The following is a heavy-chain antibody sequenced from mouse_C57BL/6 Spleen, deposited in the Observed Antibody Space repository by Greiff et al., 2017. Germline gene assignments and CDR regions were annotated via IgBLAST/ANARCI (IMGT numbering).Heavy chain of an antibody. V-gene: IGHV5-17*01. D-gene: IGHD3-3*01. J-gene: IGHJ1*03. CDR1: GFTFSDYG. Sequence: DVHLVESGGGLVKPGGSLKLSCAASGFTFSDYGMHWVRQAPEQGLEWVAYISSGSSTIYYADTVKGRFTISRDNAKNTLFLQMTSLRSEDTAMYYCARPGTAWYFDVWGTGTTVTVSS. CDR2: ISSGSSTI. CDR3: ARPGTAWYFDV.